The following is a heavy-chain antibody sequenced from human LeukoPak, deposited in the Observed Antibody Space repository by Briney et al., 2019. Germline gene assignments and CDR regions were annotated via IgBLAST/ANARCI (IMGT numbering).Heavy chain of an antibody. CDR2: ISAYNGNT. V-gene: IGHV1-18*01. D-gene: IGHD3-22*01. CDR3: ARGNYYDSSGYSDAFDI. Sequence: ASVKVSCKASGCTFTIYGISWVRQAPGQGLEWMGWISAYNGNTNYAQKLQGRVTMTTDTSTSTAYMELRSLRSDDTAVYYCARGNYYDSSGYSDAFDIGGQGTMVTVSS. J-gene: IGHJ3*02. CDR1: GCTFTIYG.